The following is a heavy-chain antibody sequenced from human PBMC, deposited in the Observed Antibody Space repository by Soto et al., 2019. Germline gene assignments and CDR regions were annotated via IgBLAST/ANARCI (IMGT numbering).Heavy chain of an antibody. CDR2: INQDGSEK. J-gene: IGHJ4*02. D-gene: IGHD1-26*01. Sequence: EVHLVESGGGLVQTGGSLRLSCAIFESTVSRDWMNWVRQAPGKGLEWVAHINQDGSEKYYVDSVKGRFTISRDNAKKSLYRKMTSLRPADTARYYCPGGVGDAFWGQGTLVTVSS. CDR3: PGGVGDAF. CDR1: ESTVSRDW. V-gene: IGHV3-7*04.